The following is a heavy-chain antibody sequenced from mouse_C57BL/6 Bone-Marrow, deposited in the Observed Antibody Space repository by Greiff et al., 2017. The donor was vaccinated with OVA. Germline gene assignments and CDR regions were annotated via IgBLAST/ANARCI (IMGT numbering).Heavy chain of an antibody. V-gene: IGHV1-81*01. CDR1: GYTFTSYG. CDR2: IYPRSGNT. D-gene: IGHD1-1*01. CDR3: ARQTRYRSSYAMDY. J-gene: IGHJ4*01. Sequence: VQLQQSGAELARPGASVKLSCKASGYTFTSYGISWVKQRTGQGLEWIGEIYPRSGNTYYNEKFKGKATLTADKSSSTAYMELRSLTSEDSAVYFCARQTRYRSSYAMDYWGQGTSVTVSS.